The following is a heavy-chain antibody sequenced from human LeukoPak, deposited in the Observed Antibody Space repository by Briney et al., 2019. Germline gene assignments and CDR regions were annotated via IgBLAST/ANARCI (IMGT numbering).Heavy chain of an antibody. CDR2: TYYRSKWYN. V-gene: IGHV6-1*01. Sequence: SQTLSFTCAISGDSVSSNSAAWNWIRQSPSRGLEWLGRTYYRSKWYNDYAESVKSRITINPDTSKNQFSLQLNSVTPDDTAVYFCARSHGGSSNWFDPWGQGTLVTVSS. D-gene: IGHD2-15*01. CDR3: ARSHGGSSNWFDP. CDR1: GDSVSSNSAA. J-gene: IGHJ5*02.